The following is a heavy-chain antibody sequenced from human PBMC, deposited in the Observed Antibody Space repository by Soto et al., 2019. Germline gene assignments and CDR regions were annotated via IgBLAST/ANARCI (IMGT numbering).Heavy chain of an antibody. J-gene: IGHJ6*03. V-gene: IGHV4-61*01. CDR1: GGSVSSGSYY. D-gene: IGHD3-3*01. Sequence: SETLSLTCTVSGGSVSSGSYYWSWIRQPPGKGLEWIGYIYYSGSTNYNPSLKSRVTISVDTSKNQFSLKLSSVTAADTAVYYCARAEMTILGVVMSYYCMDVWGKGTTVTAP. CDR3: ARAEMTILGVVMSYYCMDV. CDR2: IYYSGST.